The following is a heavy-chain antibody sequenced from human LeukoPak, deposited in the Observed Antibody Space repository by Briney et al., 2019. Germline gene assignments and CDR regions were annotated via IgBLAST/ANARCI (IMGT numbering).Heavy chain of an antibody. CDR2: IYYSGST. Sequence: PSETLSLTCTVSGGSISSSSYYWGWIRQPPGKGLEWIGSIYYSGSTYYNPSLKSRVTISVDTSKNQFSLKLSSVTAADTAVYYCARSRAGYSSSWTYYYYYMDVWGKGTTVTISS. CDR3: ARSRAGYSSSWTYYYYYMDV. CDR1: GGSISSSSYY. J-gene: IGHJ6*03. V-gene: IGHV4-39*01. D-gene: IGHD6-13*01.